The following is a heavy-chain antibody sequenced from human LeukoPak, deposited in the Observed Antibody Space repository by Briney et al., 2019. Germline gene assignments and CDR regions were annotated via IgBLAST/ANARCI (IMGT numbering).Heavy chain of an antibody. D-gene: IGHD2-15*01. CDR1: GFTFSSYN. Sequence: GGSLRLSCAASGFTFSSYNMNWVRQAPGKGLEWVSSISGSSSYIYYADSVKGRFTISRDNAKNSLYLQMNSLRAEDTAVYYCARDLGGYCSGGSCSNFDYWGQGTLVTVSS. V-gene: IGHV3-21*01. CDR2: ISGSSSYI. CDR3: ARDLGGYCSGGSCSNFDY. J-gene: IGHJ4*02.